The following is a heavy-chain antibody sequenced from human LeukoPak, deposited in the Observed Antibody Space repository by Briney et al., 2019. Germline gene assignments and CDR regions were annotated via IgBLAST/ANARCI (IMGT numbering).Heavy chain of an antibody. J-gene: IGHJ4*02. CDR3: AKDRIAAAGTGYDY. CDR2: ISYDGSNK. Sequence: PGGSLRLSCAASGFTFSSYGMHWVRQAPGKGLEWVAVISYDGSNKYYADSVKGRFTISRGNSKNTLYLQMNSLRAEDTAVYYCAKDRIAAAGTGYDYWGQGTLVTVSS. CDR1: GFTFSSYG. D-gene: IGHD6-13*01. V-gene: IGHV3-30*18.